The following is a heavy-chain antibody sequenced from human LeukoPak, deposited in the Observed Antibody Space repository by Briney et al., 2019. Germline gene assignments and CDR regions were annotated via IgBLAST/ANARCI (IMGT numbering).Heavy chain of an antibody. CDR1: GYTFTIYG. CDR2: ISAYNGNT. J-gene: IGHJ3*02. V-gene: IGHV1-18*01. D-gene: IGHD2-2*01. Sequence: ASVKVSCKASGYTFTIYGISWVRQAPGQGLEWMGWISAYNGNTNYAQKLQGRVTMTTDTSTSTAYMELRSLRSDDTAVYYCARKDVKYCSSTSCYPWGAFDIWGQGTMVTVSS. CDR3: ARKDVKYCSSTSCYPWGAFDI.